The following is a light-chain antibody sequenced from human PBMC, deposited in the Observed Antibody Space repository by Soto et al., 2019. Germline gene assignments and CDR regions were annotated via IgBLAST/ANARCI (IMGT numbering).Light chain of an antibody. CDR2: DAS. V-gene: IGKV3-20*01. J-gene: IGKJ1*01. CDR3: EQYGISRRWT. Sequence: EIVLTQSPGTLSLSPWERATLSCRASHSVSSSYLHWYQQKPGQVPRLLIYDASNRATGIPDRFIGSGSGTDFTLTIRRLEPEDFAVYYTEQYGISRRWTFARGTKV. CDR1: HSVSSSY.